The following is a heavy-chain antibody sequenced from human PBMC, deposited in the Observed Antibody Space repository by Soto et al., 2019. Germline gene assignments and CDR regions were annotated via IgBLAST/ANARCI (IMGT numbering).Heavy chain of an antibody. J-gene: IGHJ4*02. CDR1: GCTFTSYG. Sequence: ASVKVSCKASGCTFTSYGISWVRQAPGQGLEWMGGISAYNGNTNYAQKLQGRVTITTDTSTSTAYMELRSLRSDDTAVYYCARDPRYCRVGSCYSGHIDYWGQGTLVPVSS. CDR3: ARDPRYCRVGSCYSGHIDY. D-gene: IGHD2-15*01. CDR2: ISAYNGNT. V-gene: IGHV1-18*04.